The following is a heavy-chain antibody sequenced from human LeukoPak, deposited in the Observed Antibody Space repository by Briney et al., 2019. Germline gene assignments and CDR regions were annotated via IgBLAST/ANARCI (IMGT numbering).Heavy chain of an antibody. J-gene: IGHJ5*02. V-gene: IGHV4-39*07. CDR3: ARGHNIVGP. Sequence: PSETLSLTCTVSGGSINSDTYYWSWIRQPPGKGLEWIGEINHSGSTNYNPSLKSRVTISVDTSKNQFSLKLNSVTAANTAVYFCARGHNIVGPWGQGTLVTVSS. CDR2: INHSGST. CDR1: GGSINSDTYY. D-gene: IGHD1-14*01.